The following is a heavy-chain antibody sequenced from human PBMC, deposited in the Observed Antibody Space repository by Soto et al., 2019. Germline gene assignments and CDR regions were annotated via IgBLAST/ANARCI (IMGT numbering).Heavy chain of an antibody. CDR2: INHSGST. CDR3: AREAVAGTGY. Sequence: QVQLQQWGAGLLKPSETLSLTCAVYGGSFSGYYWSWIRQPPGKGLEWIGEINHSGSTNYNPSLKSRVTISVDTSKNQFSLKLSSVTAADTAVYYCAREAVAGTGYWGQGTLVTVSS. V-gene: IGHV4-34*01. D-gene: IGHD6-19*01. CDR1: GGSFSGYY. J-gene: IGHJ4*02.